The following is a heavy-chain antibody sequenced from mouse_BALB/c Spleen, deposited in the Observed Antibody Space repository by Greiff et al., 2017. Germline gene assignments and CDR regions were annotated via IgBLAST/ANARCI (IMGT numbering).Heavy chain of an antibody. Sequence: VQLQQSGAELVKPGASVKLSCTASGFNIKDTYMHWVKQRPEQGLEWIGRIDPANGNTKYDPKFQGKATITADTSSNTAYLQLSSLTSEDTAVYYCARGGSSPYYAMDYWGQGTSVTVSS. CDR2: IDPANGNT. D-gene: IGHD1-1*01. J-gene: IGHJ4*01. V-gene: IGHV14-3*02. CDR1: GFNIKDTY. CDR3: ARGGSSPYYAMDY.